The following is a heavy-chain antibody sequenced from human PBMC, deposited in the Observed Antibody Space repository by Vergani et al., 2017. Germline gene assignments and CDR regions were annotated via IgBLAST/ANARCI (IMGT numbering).Heavy chain of an antibody. CDR2: IDHTGRP. V-gene: IGHV4-34*01. J-gene: IGHJ6*03. CDR3: ARVNTETNGHRYYYYYMDV. Sequence: QVQLQQWGGGLLKPSETLSLTCVVNGGSFTSYHWTWIRQSPGEGLEWVGDIDHTGRPDYNPSLKSRLTMSVDKSRNQFSLTLNSVTATDTAIYFCARVNTETNGHRYYYYYMDVWGQGPRSPSP. D-gene: IGHD4-11*01. CDR1: GGSFTSYH.